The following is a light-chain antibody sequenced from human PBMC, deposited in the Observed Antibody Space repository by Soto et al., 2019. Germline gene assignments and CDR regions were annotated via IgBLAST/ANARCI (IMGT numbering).Light chain of an antibody. CDR2: DVS. J-gene: IGLJ1*01. CDR3: CSYVGRNTYV. V-gene: IGLV2-11*01. Sequence: QSVLTQPRSASGSPGQSITISCTGTSSDVGGYNYVSWYQQHPAKAPKLIIFDVSKRPSGVPNRFSGSKSSNTASLTISGLRAEDEADYYCCSYVGRNTYVFGTGTKVTVL. CDR1: SSDVGGYNY.